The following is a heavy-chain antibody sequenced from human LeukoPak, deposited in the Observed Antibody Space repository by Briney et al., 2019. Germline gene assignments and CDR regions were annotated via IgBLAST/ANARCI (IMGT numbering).Heavy chain of an antibody. CDR3: ARDNHGDSSGWTYFDY. CDR2: ISYDGSNK. Sequence: QPGGSLRLSCAASGFTFSSYAMHWVRQAPGKGLEWVAVISYDGSNKYYADSVKGRFTISRDNSKNTLYLQMNSLRAEDTAVYYCARDNHGDSSGWTYFDYWGQGTLVTVSS. CDR1: GFTFSSYA. D-gene: IGHD6-19*01. J-gene: IGHJ4*02. V-gene: IGHV3-30-3*01.